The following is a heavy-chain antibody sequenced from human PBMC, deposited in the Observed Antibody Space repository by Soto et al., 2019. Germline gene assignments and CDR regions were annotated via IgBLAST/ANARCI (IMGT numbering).Heavy chain of an antibody. D-gene: IGHD6-25*01. CDR3: ARPHGGSSGWDNWYDP. CDR1: GGSISSYY. Sequence: QVQLQESGPGLVKPSETLSLTCTVSGGSISSYYWRSIRQPPGNGLEWIGYIYYSGSTNYNPSLKSRVTISVDTSKNQFSLKLSSVTAADTAVYYCARPHGGSSGWDNWYDPWGQGTLVTVSS. V-gene: IGHV4-59*01. CDR2: IYYSGST. J-gene: IGHJ5*02.